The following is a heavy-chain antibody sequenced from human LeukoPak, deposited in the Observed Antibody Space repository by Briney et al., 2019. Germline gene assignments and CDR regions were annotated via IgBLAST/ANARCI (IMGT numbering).Heavy chain of an antibody. CDR3: AKELKKASTGFDY. J-gene: IGHJ4*02. CDR2: ISYDGSNK. D-gene: IGHD2-15*01. Sequence: GGSLRLSCAASGFTFSSYGMHWVRQAPGKGLEWVAVISYDGSNKYYADSVKGRFTISRDNSKNTLYLQMNSLRAEDTAVYYCAKELKKASTGFDYWAREPWSPSPQ. CDR1: GFTFSSYG. V-gene: IGHV3-30*18.